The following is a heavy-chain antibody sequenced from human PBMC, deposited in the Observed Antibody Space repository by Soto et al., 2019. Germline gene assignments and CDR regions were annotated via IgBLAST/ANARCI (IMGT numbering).Heavy chain of an antibody. V-gene: IGHV3-21*01. CDR1: GFTFIGYS. J-gene: IGHJ6*02. CDR2: ISTRSDI. Sequence: WGSLRLSCAASGFTFIGYSINFFRQSPGKGLEWVASISTRSDIYYADSVKGRFTISRDNAKNSVSLQMNSLRAEDTAVYYCAREETAWPLAYGLDVWGQGTTVTVSS. CDR3: AREETAWPLAYGLDV. D-gene: IGHD2-21*02.